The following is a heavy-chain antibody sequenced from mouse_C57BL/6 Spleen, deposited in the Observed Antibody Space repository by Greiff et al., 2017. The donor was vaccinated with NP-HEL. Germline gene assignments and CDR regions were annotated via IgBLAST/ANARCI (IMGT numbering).Heavy chain of an antibody. CDR1: GFTFSDYG. V-gene: IGHV5-15*01. D-gene: IGHD1-1*01. Sequence: DVKLVESGGGLVQPGGSLKLSCAASGFTFSDYGMAWVRQAPRKGPEWVAFISNLAYSIYYADTVTGRFTISRENAKNTLYLEMSSLRSEDTAMYYCARPYYGSSSFAYWGQGTLVTVSA. CDR2: ISNLAYSI. J-gene: IGHJ3*01. CDR3: ARPYYGSSSFAY.